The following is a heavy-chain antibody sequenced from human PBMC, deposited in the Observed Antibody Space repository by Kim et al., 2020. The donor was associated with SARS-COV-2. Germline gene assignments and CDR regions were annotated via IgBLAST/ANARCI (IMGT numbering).Heavy chain of an antibody. V-gene: IGHV3-53*01. J-gene: IGHJ5*02. CDR1: GFTVSSNY. D-gene: IGHD2-15*01. CDR2: IYSGGST. Sequence: GGSLRLSCAASGFTVSSNYMSWVRQAPGKGLEWVSVIYSGGSTYYADSVKGRFTISRDNSKNTLYLQMNSLRAEDTAVYYCARDHRSLGYCSGGSCFGFDPWGQGTLVTVSS. CDR3: ARDHRSLGYCSGGSCFGFDP.